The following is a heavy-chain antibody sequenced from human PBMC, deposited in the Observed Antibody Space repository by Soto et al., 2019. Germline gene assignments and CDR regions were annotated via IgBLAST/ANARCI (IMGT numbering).Heavy chain of an antibody. D-gene: IGHD1-26*01. CDR3: ARKWGWYFDL. CDR1: GGSIRSYY. V-gene: IGHV4-59*08. Sequence: QVQLQESGPGLLKPSETLSLTCTVSGGSIRSYYWSWIRQPPGKVLEWIGYIYYSGSTNYNPSLKSRVTISVDTAKNQFSLKLSSVTAADTAVYYCARKWGWYFDLWGRGTLVTGSS. J-gene: IGHJ2*01. CDR2: IYYSGST.